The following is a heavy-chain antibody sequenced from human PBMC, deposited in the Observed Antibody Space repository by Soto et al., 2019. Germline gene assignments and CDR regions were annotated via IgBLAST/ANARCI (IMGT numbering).Heavy chain of an antibody. J-gene: IGHJ5*02. CDR2: INHSGST. D-gene: IGHD2-8*01. CDR3: ARAHTFVLIVYVHPVGWFAA. Sequence: SETLSLTCAVYGGSFSGYYWSWIRKPPGKGLEWIGEINHSGSTNYNPSLKSRVTISVDTSKNQFSLKLSSVTAADTAVYSCARAHTFVLIVYVHPVGWFAACSQGNLIT. V-gene: IGHV4-34*01. CDR1: GGSFSGYY.